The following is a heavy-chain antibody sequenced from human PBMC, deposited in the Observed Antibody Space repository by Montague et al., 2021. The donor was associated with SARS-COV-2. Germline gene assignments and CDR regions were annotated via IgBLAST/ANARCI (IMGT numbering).Heavy chain of an antibody. Sequence: SETLSLTCTVSGGSISSYLWTWIRQPPGKGLEWIGYIYYSGKTNYNPSLSSRVTMSVDTSKNQFSLTLNSVTAADAAVYFCARATPGIADPIEYWGQGPLLTVSS. CDR3: ARATPGIADPIEY. V-gene: IGHV4-59*08. CDR2: IYYSGKT. CDR1: GGSISSYL. D-gene: IGHD6-13*01. J-gene: IGHJ4*02.